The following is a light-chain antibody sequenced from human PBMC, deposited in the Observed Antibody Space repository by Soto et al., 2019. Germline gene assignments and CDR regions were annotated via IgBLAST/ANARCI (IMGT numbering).Light chain of an antibody. Sequence: DIQMTQSPSTLSASVGDRVTITCRASQSISSGLAWYQQKPGKAPKLLSYDASSLESGVPSRFSGSGSGTEFTLTISSLQPDDFATYYCQQYNSYPYTFGQGTKLEIK. CDR1: QSISSG. CDR2: DAS. J-gene: IGKJ2*01. CDR3: QQYNSYPYT. V-gene: IGKV1-5*01.